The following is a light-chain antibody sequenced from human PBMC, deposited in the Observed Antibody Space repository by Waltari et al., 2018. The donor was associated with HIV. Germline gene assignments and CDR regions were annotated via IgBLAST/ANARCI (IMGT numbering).Light chain of an antibody. Sequence: QSILTQPPSVSAAPGQNVSIPCSGTSSTIANHYVSWYQHFPGTAPKLLIYENEKRPSWIPDRFSGSKSGSSATLDITGLHTADEADYHCGTWDRSLRIFGGGTRLTVL. CDR1: SSTIANHY. CDR3: GTWDRSLRI. J-gene: IGLJ2*01. V-gene: IGLV1-51*02. CDR2: ENE.